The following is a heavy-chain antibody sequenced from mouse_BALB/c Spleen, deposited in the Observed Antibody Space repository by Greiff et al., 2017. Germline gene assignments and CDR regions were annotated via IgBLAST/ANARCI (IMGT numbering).Heavy chain of an antibody. CDR3: TREEDYDGKPMDY. CDR1: GFTFSSYT. D-gene: IGHD2-4*01. CDR2: ISSGGSYT. V-gene: IGHV5-6-4*01. J-gene: IGHJ4*01. Sequence: EVMLVESGGGLVKPGGSLKLSCAASGFTFSSYTMSWVRQTPEKRLEWVATISSGGSYTYYPDSVKGRFTISRDNAKNTLYLQMSSLKSEDTAMYYCTREEDYDGKPMDYWGQGTSVTVSS.